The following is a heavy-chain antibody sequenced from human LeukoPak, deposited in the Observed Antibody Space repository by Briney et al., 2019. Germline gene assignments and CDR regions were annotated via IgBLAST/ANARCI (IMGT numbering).Heavy chain of an antibody. J-gene: IGHJ5*02. CDR1: GFAFPNYA. CDR2: ISSSSSYI. V-gene: IGHV3-21*01. CDR3: ARNTGSPGWFDP. D-gene: IGHD3-10*01. Sequence: GGSLRLSCAASGFAFPNYAMSWVRQAPGKGLEWVSSISSSSSYIYYADSVKGRFTISRDNAKNSLYLQMNSLRAEDTAVYYCARNTGSPGWFDPWGQGTLVTVSS.